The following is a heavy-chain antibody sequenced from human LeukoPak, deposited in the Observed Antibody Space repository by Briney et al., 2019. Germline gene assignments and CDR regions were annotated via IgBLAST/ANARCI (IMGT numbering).Heavy chain of an antibody. CDR3: ARSNSGGVLDY. V-gene: IGHV4-34*09. Sequence: SETLSLTCAVYGGSFSGYYWSWIRQPPGKGLEWIGYIYYSGSTYYNPSLKSRVTISVDTSKNQFSLKLSSVTAADTAVYYCARSNSGGVLDYWGQGTLVTVSS. CDR1: GGSFSGYY. CDR2: IYYSGST. D-gene: IGHD2-8*01. J-gene: IGHJ4*02.